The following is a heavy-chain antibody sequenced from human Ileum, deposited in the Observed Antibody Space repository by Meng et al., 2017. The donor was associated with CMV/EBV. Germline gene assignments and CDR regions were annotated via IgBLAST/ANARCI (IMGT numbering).Heavy chain of an antibody. D-gene: IGHD1-1*01. CDR2: INPNSGGT. Sequence: STASGSTFTGYYMPWVRQAPGQGLEWMGWINPNSGGTNYAQKFQGRVTMTRDTSISTAYMELSRLRSDDTAVYYCAREVERRSFDYWGQGTPVTVSS. V-gene: IGHV1-2*02. CDR3: AREVERRSFDY. CDR1: GSTFTGYY. J-gene: IGHJ4*02.